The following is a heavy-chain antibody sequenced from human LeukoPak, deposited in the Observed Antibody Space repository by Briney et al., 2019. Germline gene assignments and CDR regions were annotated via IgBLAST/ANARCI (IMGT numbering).Heavy chain of an antibody. J-gene: IGHJ4*02. D-gene: IGHD3-10*01. Sequence: PGGSLRLSCAASGFTFSVYGMHWVRQAPGKGLEWVSFILSDGSNKYYTESVKGRFTVSRDNSNNTLYLQMNSLRVEDTAVYYCATQFGSGTLANEYDYWGQGSLVTVSS. CDR2: ILSDGSNK. V-gene: IGHV3-30*02. CDR1: GFTFSVYG. CDR3: ATQFGSGTLANEYDY.